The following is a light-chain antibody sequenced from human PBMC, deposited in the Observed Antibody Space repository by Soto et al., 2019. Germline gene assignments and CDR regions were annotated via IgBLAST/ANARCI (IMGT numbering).Light chain of an antibody. Sequence: QPALTQPPSASGSPGQSVTISCTGTSSDVGGYNYVSWYQQHPGKAPKLMIYEVSKRPSGVPDRFSGSKSGNTASLTVSGLQAEDEADYYCSSYAGSNNPVFGGGTKVTVL. CDR3: SSYAGSNNPV. J-gene: IGLJ2*01. V-gene: IGLV2-8*01. CDR2: EVS. CDR1: SSDVGGYNY.